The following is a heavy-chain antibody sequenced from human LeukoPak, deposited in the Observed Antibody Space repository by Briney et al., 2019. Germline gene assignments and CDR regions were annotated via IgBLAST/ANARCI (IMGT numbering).Heavy chain of an antibody. CDR1: GYTLTELS. CDR2: IIPILGIA. CDR3: ARRSGYSGYDVFDY. D-gene: IGHD5-12*01. J-gene: IGHJ4*02. Sequence: GASVKVSCKVSGYTLTELSMHWVRQAPGQGLEWMGRIIPILGIANYAQKFQGRVTITADKSTSTAYMELSSLRSEDTAVYYCARRSGYSGYDVFDYWGQGTLVTVSS. V-gene: IGHV1-69*02.